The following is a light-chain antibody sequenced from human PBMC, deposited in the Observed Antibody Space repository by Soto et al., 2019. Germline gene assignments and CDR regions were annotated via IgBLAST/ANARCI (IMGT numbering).Light chain of an antibody. J-gene: IGKJ2*01. CDR1: QSVNSY. CDR3: QQRSNWSYT. CDR2: EAS. Sequence: EIVLTQSPATLSLSPGERATLSCRASQSVNSYLAWYQQKPGQAPRLLIYEASNRATGIPARFSGSGSGTDFTLTISSLEPEDFAVYYCQQRSNWSYTFGQGTKLEIK. V-gene: IGKV3-11*01.